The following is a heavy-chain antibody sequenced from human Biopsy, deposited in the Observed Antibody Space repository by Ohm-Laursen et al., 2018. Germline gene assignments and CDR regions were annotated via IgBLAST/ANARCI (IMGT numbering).Heavy chain of an antibody. CDR2: VSGYTGNT. V-gene: IGHV1-18*01. CDR1: GYAFDTGG. D-gene: IGHD6-19*01. CDR3: AKGGLSSGPLAY. Sequence: ASVKVSCKTSGYAFDTGGITCVRQAPSQGLEWKGRVSGYTGNTNYAQKLQGRVTMTIDTSTSTVYMELRSLRSDDTAVYFCAKGGLSSGPLAYWGQGTLVTVSS. J-gene: IGHJ4*02.